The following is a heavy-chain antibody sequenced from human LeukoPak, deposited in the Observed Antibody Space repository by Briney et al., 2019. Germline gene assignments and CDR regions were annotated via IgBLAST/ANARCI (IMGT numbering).Heavy chain of an antibody. D-gene: IGHD6-13*01. CDR1: GYTFTSYG. CDR3: ARDWQQLVSYFDY. Sequence: GASVKVSCKASGYTFTSYGISWVRQAPGHGLEWMGWISAYNGNTNYAQKLQGRVTMTTDTSTSTACMELRSLRSDDTAVYYCARDWQQLVSYFDYWGQGTLVTVSS. CDR2: ISAYNGNT. J-gene: IGHJ4*02. V-gene: IGHV1-18*01.